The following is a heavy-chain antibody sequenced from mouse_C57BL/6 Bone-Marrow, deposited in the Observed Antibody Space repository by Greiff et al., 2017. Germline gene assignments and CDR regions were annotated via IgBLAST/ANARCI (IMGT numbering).Heavy chain of an antibody. Sequence: QVQLQQSGAELVRPGASVKLSCKASGYTFTDYYINWVKQRPGQGLEWIARIYPGSGNTYYNEKFKGKATLTAEKSSSTAYMQLSSLTSEDSAVYFCARTYDYDEDMDYWGQGTSVTVSS. D-gene: IGHD2-4*01. CDR2: IYPGSGNT. J-gene: IGHJ4*01. CDR3: ARTYDYDEDMDY. CDR1: GYTFTDYY. V-gene: IGHV1-76*01.